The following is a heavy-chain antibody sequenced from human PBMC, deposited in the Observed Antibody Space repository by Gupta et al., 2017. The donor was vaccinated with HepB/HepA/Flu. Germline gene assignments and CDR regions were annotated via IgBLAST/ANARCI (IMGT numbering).Heavy chain of an antibody. CDR3: ARDRKGYSYGYGIDY. V-gene: IGHV1-46*01. J-gene: IGHJ4*02. D-gene: IGHD5-18*01. Sequence: QVQLVQSGGEVKKPGASVKVSCKASGYTFTSYFMHWVRQAPGQGLEWMGIINPSGGRTTYEPKFQGRVTMTRDTSTSTVYMELSSLRSEDTAVYYCARDRKGYSYGYGIDYWGQGTLVTVSS. CDR2: INPSGGRT. CDR1: GYTFTSYF.